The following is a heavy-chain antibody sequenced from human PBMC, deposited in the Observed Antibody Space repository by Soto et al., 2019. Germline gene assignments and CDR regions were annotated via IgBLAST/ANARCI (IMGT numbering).Heavy chain of an antibody. CDR1: GYTFTSYG. J-gene: IGHJ4*02. Sequence: QAQLVQSGAEVKKPGASVKVTCKASGYTFTSYGISWVRQAPGQGLEYMGWINGYNGNTNYAQKVQGRLTMTTDTSTSTAYRELRSLTSDDTAVYYCARDIGEAAGPMLYWGQGTLVTVSS. CDR2: INGYNGNT. V-gene: IGHV1-18*01. D-gene: IGHD6-13*01. CDR3: ARDIGEAAGPMLY.